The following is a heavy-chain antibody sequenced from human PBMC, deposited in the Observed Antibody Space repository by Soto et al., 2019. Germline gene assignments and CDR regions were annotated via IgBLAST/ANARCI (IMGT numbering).Heavy chain of an antibody. D-gene: IGHD3-22*01. CDR2: MSYDGSNK. CDR1: GFTFSSYA. CDR3: ARDGGYYDSSGHFDY. J-gene: IGHJ4*02. Sequence: GGSLRLSCAASGFTFSSYAMHWVRQAPGKGLEWVAVMSYDGSNKYYADSVKGRFTISRDNSKNTLYLQMNTLRAEDTAVYYCARDGGYYDSSGHFDYWGQGTLVTAPQ. V-gene: IGHV3-30-3*01.